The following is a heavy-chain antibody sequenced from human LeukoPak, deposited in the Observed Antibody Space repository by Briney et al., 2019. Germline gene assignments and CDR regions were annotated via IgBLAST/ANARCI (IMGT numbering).Heavy chain of an antibody. Sequence: SETLSLTCSVSGGSVTSYYWNWVRQTPEMGLEWIGYISNTGATDYGPAFTSRVSMSLDTSKNQFSLKLTYVTAADTGVYYCARGYCSDEICPVFPSWGQGTLVTVSS. CDR3: ARGYCSDEICPVFPS. J-gene: IGHJ1*01. CDR2: ISNTGAT. V-gene: IGHV4-59*02. CDR1: GGSVTSYY. D-gene: IGHD2-15*01.